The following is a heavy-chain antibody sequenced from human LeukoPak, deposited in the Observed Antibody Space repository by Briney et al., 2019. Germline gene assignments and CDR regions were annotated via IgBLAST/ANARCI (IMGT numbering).Heavy chain of an antibody. D-gene: IGHD2-15*01. CDR2: ISYDGSNK. CDR3: ASGQSYCSGGSCYPATH. J-gene: IGHJ4*02. Sequence: GRSLRLSCAASGFTFSSYAMHWVRQAPGKGLEWVAVISYDGSNKYYADSVKGRFTISRDNSKNTLYLQMNSLRAEDTAVYYCASGQSYCSGGSCYPATHWGQGTLVTVSS. V-gene: IGHV3-30*04. CDR1: GFTFSSYA.